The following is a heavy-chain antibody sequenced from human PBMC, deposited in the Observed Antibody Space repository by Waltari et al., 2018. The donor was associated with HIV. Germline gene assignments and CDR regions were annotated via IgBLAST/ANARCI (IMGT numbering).Heavy chain of an antibody. V-gene: IGHV3-23*04. D-gene: IGHD3-22*01. Sequence: EVQLVESGGGLVQPGGSLRLSCAASGFIFTNYAMNWVRQAPGRGLEWVSAISGSGGSTYYADSVKGRFTISRDNSKNTLYLQRNSLRAEDTAVYYCAKDDSTGSSGYYPFHYWGQGTLITVSS. CDR2: ISGSGGST. CDR3: AKDDSTGSSGYYPFHY. CDR1: GFIFTNYA. J-gene: IGHJ4*02.